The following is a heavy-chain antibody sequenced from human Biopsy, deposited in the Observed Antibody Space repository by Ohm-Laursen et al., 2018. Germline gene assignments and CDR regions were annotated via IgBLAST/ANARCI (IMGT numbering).Heavy chain of an antibody. CDR2: IYYRGET. V-gene: IGHV4-59*08. CDR1: GGSLSGYY. D-gene: IGHD2-15*01. J-gene: IGHJ6*02. Sequence: SDTLSLTCTVSGGSLSGYYWSWIRQAPGRGLEWIGLIYYRGETNYNPSLKSRVTISVDGSKNQFSLNLPSITAADTAVYYCARHRTHPPPGSMDVWGHGTTVTVSS. CDR3: ARHRTHPPPGSMDV.